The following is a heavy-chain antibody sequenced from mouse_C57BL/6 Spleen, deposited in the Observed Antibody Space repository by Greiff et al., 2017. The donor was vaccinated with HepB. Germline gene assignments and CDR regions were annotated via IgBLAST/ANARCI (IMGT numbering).Heavy chain of an antibody. J-gene: IGHJ3*01. CDR1: GYTFTSYW. Sequence: VQLQQSGAELVRPGSSVKLSCKASGYTFTSYWMDWVKQRPGQGLEWIGNIYPSDSETHYNQKFKDKATLTVDKSSSTAYMQLSSLTSEDSAVYYCARRYEAHGFAYWGQGTLVTVSA. V-gene: IGHV1-61*01. D-gene: IGHD2-3*01. CDR3: ARRYEAHGFAY. CDR2: IYPSDSET.